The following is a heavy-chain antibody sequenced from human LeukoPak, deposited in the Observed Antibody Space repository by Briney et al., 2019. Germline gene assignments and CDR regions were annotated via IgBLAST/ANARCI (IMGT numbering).Heavy chain of an antibody. CDR3: ARNTPNYGDFDF. CDR1: GYTFTSYD. D-gene: IGHD4-17*01. CDR2: MNPNSGDT. Sequence: ASVKVSCKASGYTFTSYDFNWVRQATGQGLEWLGWMNPNSGDTGYAQRFQGRVSMTRDTSITTAYMELSSLRSDDTAIYYCARNTPNYGDFDFWGQGTLVTVSS. J-gene: IGHJ4*02. V-gene: IGHV1-8*01.